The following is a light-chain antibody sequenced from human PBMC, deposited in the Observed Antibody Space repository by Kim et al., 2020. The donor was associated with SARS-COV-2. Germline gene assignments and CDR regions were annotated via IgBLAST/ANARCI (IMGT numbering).Light chain of an antibody. CDR2: DDS. CDR3: QVWDSSSDHPV. Sequence: APGKTARITCGGNNIGSKSVHGYQQKPGQAPVLVVYDDSDRPSGIPERFSGSNAGNTATLTISRVEAGDEADYYCQVWDSSSDHPVFGGGTQLTVL. J-gene: IGLJ2*01. CDR1: NIGSKS. V-gene: IGLV3-21*03.